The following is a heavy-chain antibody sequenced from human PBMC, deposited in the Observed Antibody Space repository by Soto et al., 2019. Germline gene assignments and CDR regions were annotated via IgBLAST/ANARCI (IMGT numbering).Heavy chain of an antibody. V-gene: IGHV3-7*01. CDR2: IKQDGSEK. Sequence: GGSLRLSCAASGFTFSSYWMSWVRQAPGKGLEWVANIKQDGSEKYYVDSVKGRFTISRDSAKNSLYLQMNSLRAEDTAVYYCASPYSSSWFAEYFQHWGQGTLVTVSS. CDR1: GFTFSSYW. CDR3: ASPYSSSWFAEYFQH. J-gene: IGHJ1*01. D-gene: IGHD6-13*01.